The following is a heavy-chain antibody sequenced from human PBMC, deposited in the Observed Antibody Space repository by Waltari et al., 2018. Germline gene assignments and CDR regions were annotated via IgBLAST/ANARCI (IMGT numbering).Heavy chain of an antibody. D-gene: IGHD2-8*02. CDR1: GGPISSGDYY. CDR2: IYYSGST. Sequence: QVQLQESGPGLVKPSQTLSLTCTVSGGPISSGDYYWSWIRQPPGKGLEWIGYIYYSGSTYYNPSLKSRVTISVDTSKNQFSLKLSSVTAADTAVYYCARTSPYCTGGVCSNWFDPWGQGTLVTVSS. J-gene: IGHJ5*02. V-gene: IGHV4-30-4*08. CDR3: ARTSPYCTGGVCSNWFDP.